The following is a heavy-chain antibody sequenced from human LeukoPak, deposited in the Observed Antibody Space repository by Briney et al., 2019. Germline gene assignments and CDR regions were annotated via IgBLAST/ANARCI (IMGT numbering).Heavy chain of an antibody. CDR3: ASVKLGPEGFFDS. V-gene: IGHV1-2*02. CDR2: INPKSGDT. J-gene: IGHJ4*02. D-gene: IGHD7-27*01. Sequence: ASVKVSCKASGYTLTGYHMHWVRQAPGQGLEWMGWINPKSGDTNYAQKFQGRVTMTRDTSISTAYMELRRLRSDDTAVYHCASVKLGPEGFFDSWGQGTLVTVSS. CDR1: GYTLTGYH.